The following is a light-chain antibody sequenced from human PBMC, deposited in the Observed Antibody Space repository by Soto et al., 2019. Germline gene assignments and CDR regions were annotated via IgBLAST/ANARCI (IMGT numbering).Light chain of an antibody. CDR3: QQYDSYSYT. J-gene: IGKJ2*01. CDR2: KAS. V-gene: IGKV1-5*03. CDR1: QSVSTS. Sequence: DIQMTQSPSTLSASVGDRDSITCRASQSVSTSLDWYQQKPGKAPNLLIFKASALESGVPSRFSGSGSGTEFTLTISSLQPDDFATYYCQQYDSYSYTFGQGTK.